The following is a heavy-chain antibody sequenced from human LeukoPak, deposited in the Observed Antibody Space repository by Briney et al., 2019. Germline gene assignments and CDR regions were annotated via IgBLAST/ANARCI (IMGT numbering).Heavy chain of an antibody. Sequence: GASVKVSCKASGYTVTKFGISWVRQAPGQGLEWLGWISAYNGQTHHAQKFQGRVTMTTDSSTNTAYMDLLSLRSDDTAVYYCARESNYYDTRGYQTYYFDYWGQGTLVTVSS. J-gene: IGHJ4*02. V-gene: IGHV1-18*01. CDR2: ISAYNGQT. CDR1: GYTVTKFG. CDR3: ARESNYYDTRGYQTYYFDY. D-gene: IGHD3-22*01.